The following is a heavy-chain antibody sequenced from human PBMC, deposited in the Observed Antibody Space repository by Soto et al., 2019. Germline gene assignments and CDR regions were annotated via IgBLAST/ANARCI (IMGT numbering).Heavy chain of an antibody. V-gene: IGHV3-33*01. CDR1: EFPFSTYA. CDR3: ARTDCSSSDCPRDLVGAVTMDY. Sequence: GGSLRLSCAASEFPFSTYAMHWVRQAPGKGLEWVAVVWYDGTDKNYADSVKGRFTISRDNSKSTLYLQMDHLRVEDTGVYHCARTDCSSSDCPRDLVGAVTMDYWGQGTPDTVSS. D-gene: IGHD2-2*01. CDR2: VWYDGTDK. J-gene: IGHJ4*02.